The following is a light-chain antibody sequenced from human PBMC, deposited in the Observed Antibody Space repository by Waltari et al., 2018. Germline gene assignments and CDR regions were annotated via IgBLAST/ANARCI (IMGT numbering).Light chain of an antibody. J-gene: IGLJ3*02. CDR1: SDNVGNQG. V-gene: IGLV10-54*04. CDR2: RGV. Sequence: QAGLTQPPSVSTDLGQTVTLTCTGGSDNVGNQGAAWLQQPPGHPPKPLSHRGVKRPSGISERFSASRSGNIASLTITALQPDDEADYVCSAWDNSLNIWMFGGGTKLTVL. CDR3: SAWDNSLNIWM.